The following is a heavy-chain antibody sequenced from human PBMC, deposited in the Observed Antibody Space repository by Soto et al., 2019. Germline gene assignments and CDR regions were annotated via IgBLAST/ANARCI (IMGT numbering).Heavy chain of an antibody. J-gene: IGHJ4*02. V-gene: IGHV4-30-2*01. D-gene: IGHD4-17*01. CDR3: ARDYGDYALDY. CDR1: GGSISSGDYS. Sequence: SETLSLTCAVSGGSISSGDYSWSWIRLPPGKGLEWIGYIYHSGSTYYNPSLKSRVTISVDRSKNQFSLKLSSVTAADTAVYYCARDYGDYALDYWAREPWSPSPQ. CDR2: IYHSGST.